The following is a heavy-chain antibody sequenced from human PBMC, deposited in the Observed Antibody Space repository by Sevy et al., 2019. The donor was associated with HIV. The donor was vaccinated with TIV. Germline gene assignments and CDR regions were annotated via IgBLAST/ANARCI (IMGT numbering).Heavy chain of an antibody. CDR2: IWYDGSKK. D-gene: IGHD2-2*01. V-gene: IGHV3-33*01. Sequence: GGSLRLSCAASGFTFSSDGMHWVRQAPGKELEWVATIWYDGSKKYYADSVKGRLTISRDNSKNTLYMQMNSLRAEDTAVYFCAREGVPAAIGLDYWGQGTLVTVSS. CDR1: GFTFSSDG. J-gene: IGHJ4*02. CDR3: AREGVPAAIGLDY.